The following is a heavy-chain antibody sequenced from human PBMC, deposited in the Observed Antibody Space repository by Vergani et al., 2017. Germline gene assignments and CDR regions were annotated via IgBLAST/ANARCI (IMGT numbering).Heavy chain of an antibody. CDR1: GFTFSRHW. CDR2: VNPEGTNT. Sequence: EVQLVESGGGLVQPGGSLRLSCAASGFTFSRHWMHWVRQAPGKGLVWVSRVNPEGTNTAYADSVKGRFTISSDNAKNMMYLQLNSLRDEDTAVYYCAREGRIAAEGTELDYWGEGTMVTVSS. CDR3: AREGRIAAEGTELDY. J-gene: IGHJ4*02. D-gene: IGHD6-25*01. V-gene: IGHV3-74*01.